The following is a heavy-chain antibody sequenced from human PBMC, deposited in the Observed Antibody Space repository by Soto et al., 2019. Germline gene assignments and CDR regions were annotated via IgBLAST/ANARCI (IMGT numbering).Heavy chain of an antibody. CDR2: IRGGSVNI. D-gene: IGHD1-26*01. CDR1: GFTFSSFS. Sequence: EVQLLESGGDLVQPGGSLRLSCAASGFTFSSFSMPWIRQTPGSGLEWVSTIRGGSVNIDYADSVKGRFTISRDNSRNTLYLQMTRLRVEDTATYYCAKDEFGGAAKYWGQGTLVSVSS. CDR3: AKDEFGGAAKY. J-gene: IGHJ4*02. V-gene: IGHV3-23*01.